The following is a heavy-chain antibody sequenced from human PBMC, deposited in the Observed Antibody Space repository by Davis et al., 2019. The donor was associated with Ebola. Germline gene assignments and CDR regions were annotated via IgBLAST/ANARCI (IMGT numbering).Heavy chain of an antibody. V-gene: IGHV3-30-3*01. Sequence: GESLKISCAASGFTFSSYAMHWVRQAPGKGLEWVALISYDGSNKHYADPMKGRFTISRDNSKNTLYLQVNSLRAEDTAIYYCARTPVAVGYYYAPDYWGQGTLVTVSS. CDR1: GFTFSSYA. CDR3: ARTPVAVGYYYAPDY. D-gene: IGHD3-10*01. CDR2: ISYDGSNK. J-gene: IGHJ4*02.